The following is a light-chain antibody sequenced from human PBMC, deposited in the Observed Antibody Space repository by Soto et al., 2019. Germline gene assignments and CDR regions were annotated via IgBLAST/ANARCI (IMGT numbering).Light chain of an antibody. V-gene: IGKV1-5*03. J-gene: IGKJ3*01. CDR3: QQFKSYPFT. Sequence: DIQMTQSPSTLSASVGDRVTITCRASQSLTSRLAWYQQRPGKAPKLLIYKTSTLHSGVPSRFSGSGSGTEFTLTISSLQPDDFATYYCQQFKSYPFTFGPGTKVDIK. CDR1: QSLTSR. CDR2: KTS.